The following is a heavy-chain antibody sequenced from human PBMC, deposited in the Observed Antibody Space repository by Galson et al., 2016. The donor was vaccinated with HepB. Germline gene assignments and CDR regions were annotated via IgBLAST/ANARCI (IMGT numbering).Heavy chain of an antibody. J-gene: IGHJ4*02. CDR1: GFTFNSYW. Sequence: LRLSCAVSGFTFNSYWMSWVRQAPGKGLEWVANINQDGSEKYYVDFVKGRFTISRDNSKNTLFLQMHSLRADDTAVYYYAKSVLEYDILTGYYRRGADYWGQGTLVTVSS. V-gene: IGHV3-7*03. D-gene: IGHD3-9*01. CDR2: INQDGSEK. CDR3: AKSVLEYDILTGYYRRGADY.